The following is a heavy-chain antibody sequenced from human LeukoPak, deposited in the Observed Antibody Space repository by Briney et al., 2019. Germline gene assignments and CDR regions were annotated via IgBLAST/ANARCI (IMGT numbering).Heavy chain of an antibody. CDR2: ISSSSSTI. J-gene: IGHJ4*02. V-gene: IGHV3-48*01. CDR3: ARSVAGTLMDY. D-gene: IGHD6-19*01. CDR1: GFTFSSYS. Sequence: GGSLRLSCAASGFTFSSYSMNWVRQAPGKGLELVSYISSSSSTIYYADSVKGRFTISRDNAKNSLYLQMNSLRAEDTAVYYCARSVAGTLMDYWGQGTLVTVSS.